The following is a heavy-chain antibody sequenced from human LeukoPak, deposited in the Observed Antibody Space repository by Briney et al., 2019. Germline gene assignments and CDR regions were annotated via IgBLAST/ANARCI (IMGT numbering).Heavy chain of an antibody. J-gene: IGHJ4*02. CDR3: AREYFFDY. CDR1: GFTFSSYW. CDR2: IKQDGSEI. Sequence: GGSLKLSCAASGFTFSSYWMSWVRQAPGKGLECVANIKQDGSEIYYVDSVRGRFTISRDNAKNSLYLQMNSLRAEDAAVYYCAREYFFDYWGQGTLVTVSS. V-gene: IGHV3-7*04.